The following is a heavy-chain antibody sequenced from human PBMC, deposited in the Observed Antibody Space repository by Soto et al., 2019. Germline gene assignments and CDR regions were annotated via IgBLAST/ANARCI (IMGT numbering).Heavy chain of an antibody. Sequence: QVHLVQSGAEVKKPGASVKVSCTASGYTFTRYGLTWVRQAPGQGLEWMGWISGYNGRTNYAQKIQGRVTMTTDTSTSTAYMELRSLRSDDTAVYYCARQWDYNSGWYGGQYYLDYWGQGTLVTVSS. CDR2: ISGYNGRT. D-gene: IGHD6-19*01. V-gene: IGHV1-18*04. CDR3: ARQWDYNSGWYGGQYYLDY. CDR1: GYTFTRYG. J-gene: IGHJ4*02.